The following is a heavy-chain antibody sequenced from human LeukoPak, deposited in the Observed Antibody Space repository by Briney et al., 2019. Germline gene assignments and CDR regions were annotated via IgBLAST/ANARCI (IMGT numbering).Heavy chain of an antibody. CDR2: ISGSGRKT. D-gene: IGHD3-3*01. CDR3: ARERESSGYFDS. J-gene: IGHJ5*01. Sequence: GGSLRLSCVASGFAFGDYAMSWVRQAPGKGLEWVAAISGSGRKTYYKESVKGRFTISRDNPKRMLFLQMDSLRADDTAVYYCARERESSGYFDSWGQGILVTVS. CDR1: GFAFGDYA. V-gene: IGHV3-23*01.